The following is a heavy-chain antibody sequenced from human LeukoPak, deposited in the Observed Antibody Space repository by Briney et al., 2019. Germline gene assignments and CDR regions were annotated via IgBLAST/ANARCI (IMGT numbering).Heavy chain of an antibody. J-gene: IGHJ4*02. CDR3: AKDRSIGTYYTFDH. V-gene: IGHV3-23*01. Sequence: GGSLRLSCAASGFTFSDYAMTWVRQAPGKGLEWVATISGSGVMTYYADSVKGRFTVSGDTSKNTLYLQMSSLTAADTAVYYCAKDRSIGTYYTFDHWGQGTLVSVSS. CDR1: GFTFSDYA. CDR2: ISGSGVMT. D-gene: IGHD1-26*01.